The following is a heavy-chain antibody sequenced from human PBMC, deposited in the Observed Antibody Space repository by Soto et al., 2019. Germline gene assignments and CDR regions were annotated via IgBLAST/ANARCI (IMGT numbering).Heavy chain of an antibody. CDR2: ISSSSTTV. D-gene: IGHD3-3*01. V-gene: IGHV3-11*01. Sequence: QVQLVESGGGLVEPGGSLRLSCAASGFTLSDYYMSWVRQAPGKVLEWLSYISSSSTTVYYVDSVKGRFTISRDNAKNSLYLQMDSLRVEDTAVYYCARDGVLANGPIEYWGQGGQVTVSS. CDR1: GFTLSDYY. CDR3: ARDGVLANGPIEY. J-gene: IGHJ4*02.